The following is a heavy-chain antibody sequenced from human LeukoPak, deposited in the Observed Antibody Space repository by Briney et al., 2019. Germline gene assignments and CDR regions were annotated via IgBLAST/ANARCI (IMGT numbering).Heavy chain of an antibody. CDR3: AKSGYDY. V-gene: IGHV3-30*18. D-gene: IGHD6-13*01. CDR2: ISYDGSNK. J-gene: IGHJ4*02. Sequence: GGSLRLSCAASGFTFSSYGMHWVRQAPGKGLEWVAVISYDGSNKYYADSVKGRFTISRDNSKNTLYLQMNGLRAEDTAVYYCAKSGYDYWGQGTLVTVSS. CDR1: GFTFSSYG.